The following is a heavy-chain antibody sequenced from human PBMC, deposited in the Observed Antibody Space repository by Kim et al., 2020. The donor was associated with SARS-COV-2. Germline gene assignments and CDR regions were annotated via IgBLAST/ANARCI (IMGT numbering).Heavy chain of an antibody. CDR1: GFTFSSYA. D-gene: IGHD3-10*01. Sequence: GGSLRLSCAASGFTFSSYAMHWVRQAPGKGLEWVAVISYDGSNKYYADSVKGRFTISRDNSKNTLYLQMNSLRAEDTAVYYCARRITMVRGVLDYWGQGTLGTVSS. J-gene: IGHJ4*02. V-gene: IGHV3-30*04. CDR2: ISYDGSNK. CDR3: ARRITMVRGVLDY.